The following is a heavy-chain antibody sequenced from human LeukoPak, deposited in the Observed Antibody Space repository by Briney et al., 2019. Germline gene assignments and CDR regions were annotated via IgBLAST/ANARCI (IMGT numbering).Heavy chain of an antibody. CDR2: ISEGGNNK. CDR3: GRDYWYLPDY. CDR1: GFTFDSFA. D-gene: IGHD6-13*01. J-gene: IGHJ4*02. V-gene: IGHV3-30-3*01. Sequence: GGALRLSCEAPGFTFDSFALHWVRQAPGKGLDWVAVISEGGNNKYHADSVKGRFTISRDNSKNTVYLQMNSLRTEDTAVYYCGRDYWYLPDYWGQGTLVTVSS.